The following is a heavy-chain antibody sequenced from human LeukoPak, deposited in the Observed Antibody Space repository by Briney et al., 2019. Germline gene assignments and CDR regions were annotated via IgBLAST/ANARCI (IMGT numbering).Heavy chain of an antibody. D-gene: IGHD2-2*01. CDR2: ISTSSDTI. J-gene: IGHJ3*02. Sequence: PGGSLRLSCAASGFTFSTYSMNWARQAPGKGLEWVSYISTSSDTIYYADSVKGRFTISRDNAKNSLYLQMNSLRAEDTAVYYCAKDLGYCSTTSCAVAFDIWGQGTMVTVSS. V-gene: IGHV3-48*04. CDR3: AKDLGYCSTTSCAVAFDI. CDR1: GFTFSTYS.